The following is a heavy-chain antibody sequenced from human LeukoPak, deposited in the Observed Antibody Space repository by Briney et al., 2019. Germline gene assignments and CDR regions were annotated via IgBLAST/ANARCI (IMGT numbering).Heavy chain of an antibody. V-gene: IGHV4-34*01. CDR3: ARGWGIAVAGLDY. J-gene: IGHJ4*02. D-gene: IGHD6-19*01. CDR1: GGSFSGYY. Sequence: MTSETLSLTCAVYGGSFSGYYWSWIRQPPGKGLEWIGEINHSGCTNYNPSLKSRVTISVDTSKNQFSLKLSSVTAADTAVYYCARGWGIAVAGLDYWGQGTLVTVSS. CDR2: INHSGCT.